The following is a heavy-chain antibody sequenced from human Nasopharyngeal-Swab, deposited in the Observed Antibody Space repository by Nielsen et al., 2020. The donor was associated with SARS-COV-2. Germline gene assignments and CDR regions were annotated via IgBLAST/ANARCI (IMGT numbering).Heavy chain of an antibody. CDR3: ARGRITIFGVVPGGGMDV. Sequence: GESLKISCAASGFSVSSNQMTWVRQAPGRGLEWVSLIFAGGDTYYADFVKGRFTVSRDNSKNTVFLQLTHLRAEDTAVYFCARGRITIFGVVPGGGMDVWGQGTTVTVSS. CDR1: GFSVSSNQ. CDR2: IFAGGDT. V-gene: IGHV3-66*01. J-gene: IGHJ6*02. D-gene: IGHD3-3*01.